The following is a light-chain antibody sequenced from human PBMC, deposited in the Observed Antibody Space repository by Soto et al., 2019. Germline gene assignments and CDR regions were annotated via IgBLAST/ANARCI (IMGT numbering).Light chain of an antibody. CDR3: QQYKSYPWT. V-gene: IGKV1-5*01. CDR2: DAS. J-gene: IGKJ1*01. CDR1: ESLIGW. Sequence: DIQLTQSPSTLSASVGDTVTISCRASESLIGWLAWYQQRPGSAPKLLIYDASSLEGGVPSRFTGDGSGTEFSPTIASLQPDDFGTYYCQQYKSYPWTFGQGTKVDI.